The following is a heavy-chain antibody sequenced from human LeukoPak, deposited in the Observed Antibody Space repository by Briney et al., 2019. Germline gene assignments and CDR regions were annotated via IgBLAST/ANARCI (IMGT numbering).Heavy chain of an antibody. D-gene: IGHD6-19*01. CDR2: INPNSGGT. CDR3: ARDRTRTGYSSGWYHDY. V-gene: IGHV1-2*02. Sequence: ASVKVSCKASGYTFTGYYMHWVRQAPGQGLKWMGWINPNSGGTNYAQKFQGRVTMTRDTPISTAYMELSRLRSDDTAVYYCARDRTRTGYSSGWYHDYWGQGTLVTVSS. J-gene: IGHJ4*02. CDR1: GYTFTGYY.